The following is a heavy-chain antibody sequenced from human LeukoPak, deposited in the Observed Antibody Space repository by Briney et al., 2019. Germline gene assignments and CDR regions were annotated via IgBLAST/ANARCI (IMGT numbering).Heavy chain of an antibody. J-gene: IGHJ4*02. V-gene: IGHV3-7*01. CDR1: GFTFSTYW. CDR3: ARGPQRFLEWFWGEHIAPFDY. Sequence: PGGSLRLSCAASGFTFSTYWMTWVRQAPGKGLEWVANIKQDGSEKYYVDSVKGRFTISRDNAKNSLYLQMNSLRAEDTAVYYCARGPQRFLEWFWGEHIAPFDYWGQGTLVTVSS. CDR2: IKQDGSEK. D-gene: IGHD3-3*01.